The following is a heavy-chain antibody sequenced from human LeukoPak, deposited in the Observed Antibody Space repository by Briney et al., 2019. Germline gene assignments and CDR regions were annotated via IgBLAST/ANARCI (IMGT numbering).Heavy chain of an antibody. CDR2: INPNSGGT. CDR3: ACPTGWYGYYYYMGV. Sequence: ASVKVSCKASGYTFTGYYMHWVRQAPGQGLEWMGWINPNSGGTNYAQKFQGRVTMTRDTSISTAYMELSRLRSDDTAVYYCACPTGWYGYYYYMGVWGKGTTVTVSS. V-gene: IGHV1-2*02. J-gene: IGHJ6*03. D-gene: IGHD6-19*01. CDR1: GYTFTGYY.